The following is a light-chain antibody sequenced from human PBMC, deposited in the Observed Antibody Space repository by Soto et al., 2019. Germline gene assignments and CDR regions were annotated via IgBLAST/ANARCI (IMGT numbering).Light chain of an antibody. Sequence: EIAMTQSPCTLSFSPGERSTLSFMASQSVSSSSLAWYQQRPGQAPRLLIYGTSSRATGIPDRFSGSGSGTDFTLTISRLEPEDFAVYFCQRYGSSPLITFGQGTRLEI. V-gene: IGKV3-20*01. CDR1: QSVSSSS. CDR2: GTS. CDR3: QRYGSSPLIT. J-gene: IGKJ5*01.